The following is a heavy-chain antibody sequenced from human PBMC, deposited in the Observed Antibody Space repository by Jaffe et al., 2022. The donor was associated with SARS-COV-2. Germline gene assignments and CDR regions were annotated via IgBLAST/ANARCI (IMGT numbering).Heavy chain of an antibody. V-gene: IGHV3-48*02. CDR2: ISSSISTI. CDR3: ARELLTDLDY. D-gene: IGHD3-16*01. CDR1: GFSFSSYS. Sequence: EVQLVESGGGLVQPGRSLRLSCAASGFSFSSYSMNWVRQAPGKGLEWVSYISSSISTIYYADSVKGRFTISRDNAKNSVYLQMNSLRDEDTAVYYCARELLTDLDYWGQGTLVTVSS. J-gene: IGHJ4*02.